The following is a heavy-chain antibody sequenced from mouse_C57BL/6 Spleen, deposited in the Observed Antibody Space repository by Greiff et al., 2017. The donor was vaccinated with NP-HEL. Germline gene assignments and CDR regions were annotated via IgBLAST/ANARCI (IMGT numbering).Heavy chain of an antibody. Sequence: VQLQQPGAELVKPGASVKMSCKASGYTFTSYWITWVKQRPGQGLEWIGDIYPGSGSTNYNEKFKSKATLTVDTSSSTAYMQLSSLTSEDSAVYYCASRGYYVRGYYAMDYWGQGTSVTVSS. J-gene: IGHJ4*01. CDR3: ASRGYYVRGYYAMDY. D-gene: IGHD2-3*01. CDR2: IYPGSGST. V-gene: IGHV1-55*01. CDR1: GYTFTSYW.